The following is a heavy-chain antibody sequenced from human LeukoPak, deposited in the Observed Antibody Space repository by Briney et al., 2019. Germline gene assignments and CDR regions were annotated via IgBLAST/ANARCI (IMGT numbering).Heavy chain of an antibody. D-gene: IGHD6-6*01. CDR3: ARTAARRFDY. CDR1: GGTFISYA. V-gene: IGHV1-69*05. CDR2: IIPIFSTA. Sequence: ASVKVSCKASGGTFISYAISWVRQAPGQGLEWMGGIIPIFSTANYAQKFQGRVTMTRDTSTSTVYMELSGLRSDDTAVYYCARTAARRFDYWGQGTLVTVSS. J-gene: IGHJ4*02.